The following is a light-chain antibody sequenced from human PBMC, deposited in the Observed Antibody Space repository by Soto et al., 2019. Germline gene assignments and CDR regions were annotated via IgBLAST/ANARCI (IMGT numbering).Light chain of an antibody. V-gene: IGKV3-15*01. Sequence: EIVMTQSPATLSVSPGERATLSCRASQSVSSNLAWYQQKPGQAPRLLIYVASTRATGIPARFRGSGSGTEFTLTFSSLHSEDYAVYYCQQYNNWLWTFGQGTKVEIK. CDR3: QQYNNWLWT. CDR2: VAS. CDR1: QSVSSN. J-gene: IGKJ1*01.